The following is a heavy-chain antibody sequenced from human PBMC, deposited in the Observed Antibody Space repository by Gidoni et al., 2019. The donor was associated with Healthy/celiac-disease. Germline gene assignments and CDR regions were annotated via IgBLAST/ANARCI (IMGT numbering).Heavy chain of an antibody. Sequence: QVQLQESGPGLVKPSETLSLTCTVSGGSISSYYWSWIRQPPGKGLEWIGYIYYSGSTNYNPSLKSRVTISVDTSKNQFSLKLSSVTAADTAVYYCARVTYDYGDPWLDYWGQGTLVTVSS. CDR1: GGSISSYY. D-gene: IGHD4-17*01. V-gene: IGHV4-59*01. CDR3: ARVTYDYGDPWLDY. CDR2: IYYSGST. J-gene: IGHJ4*02.